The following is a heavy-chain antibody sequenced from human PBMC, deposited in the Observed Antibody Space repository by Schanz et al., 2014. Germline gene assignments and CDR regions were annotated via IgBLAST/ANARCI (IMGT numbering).Heavy chain of an antibody. CDR1: GYTVSALA. J-gene: IGHJ4*02. V-gene: IGHV1-24*01. Sequence: QVQLLQSGSEVKKPGASVKVSCEISGYTVSALAMHWVRQAPGKGLEWLGGFDVEDGETIYAQKFQGRLTVTRDTSTSTVNMELSSLRSEDTAVYYCARGGFFDSTSFDSWGQGTLVTVSS. CDR2: FDVEDGET. CDR3: ARGGFFDSTSFDS. D-gene: IGHD2-2*01.